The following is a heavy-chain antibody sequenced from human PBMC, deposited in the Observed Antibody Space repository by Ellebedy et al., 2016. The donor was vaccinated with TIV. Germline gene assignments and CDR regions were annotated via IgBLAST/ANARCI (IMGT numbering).Heavy chain of an antibody. CDR1: GYTFTIYG. CDR2: ISAYNGNT. D-gene: IGHD3-22*01. J-gene: IGHJ4*02. CDR3: ATSKLYFDTSGYFDY. V-gene: IGHV1-18*04. Sequence: AASVKVSCKASGYTFTIYGINWVRQAPGQGLEWMGWISAYNGNTNYAQKLQGRVTMTTDTSTSTAYMELRSLRSDDTAVYYCATSKLYFDTSGYFDYWGQGTLVTVSS.